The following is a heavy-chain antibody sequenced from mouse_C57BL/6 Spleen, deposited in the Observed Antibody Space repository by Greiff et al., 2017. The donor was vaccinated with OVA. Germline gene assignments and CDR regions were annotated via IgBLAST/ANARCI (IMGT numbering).Heavy chain of an antibody. Sequence: QVQLKQSGAELVRPGASVTLSCKASGYTFTDYEMHWVKQTPVHGLEWIGAIDPETGGTAYNQKFKGKAILTADKSSSTAYMELRSLTSEDSAVYYCTRDTTVVAEDYYAMDYWGQGTSVTVAS. D-gene: IGHD1-1*01. V-gene: IGHV1-15*01. J-gene: IGHJ4*01. CDR2: IDPETGGT. CDR3: TRDTTVVAEDYYAMDY. CDR1: GYTFTDYE.